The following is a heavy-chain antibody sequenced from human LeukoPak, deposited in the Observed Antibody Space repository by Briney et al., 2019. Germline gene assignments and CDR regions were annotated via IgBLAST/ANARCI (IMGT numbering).Heavy chain of an antibody. V-gene: IGHV5-51*01. CDR3: ATSSFGYCSGGSCTGTEAFDI. CDR1: GYSFTSYW. D-gene: IGHD2-15*01. J-gene: IGHJ3*02. Sequence: GESLKISCKGSGYSFTSYWIGWVRQMPGKGLEWMGIIYPGDSDTRYSPSFQGQVTISADKSISTAYLQWSSLKASDTAMYYCATSSFGYCSGGSCTGTEAFDIWGQGTMVTVSS. CDR2: IYPGDSDT.